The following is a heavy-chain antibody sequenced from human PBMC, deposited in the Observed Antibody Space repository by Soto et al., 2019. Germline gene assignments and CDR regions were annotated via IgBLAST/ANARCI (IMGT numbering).Heavy chain of an antibody. D-gene: IGHD5-12*01. CDR2: ISSSSSYI. J-gene: IGHJ3*02. Sequence: PXECLTLSCAASGVTFSSYSMNWVRQAPGKGLEWVSSISSSSSYIYYADSVKGRFTISRDNAKNSLYLQMNSLRAEDAAVYYCASISGYDAFDIWGQGTMVTVSS. V-gene: IGHV3-21*01. CDR3: ASISGYDAFDI. CDR1: GVTFSSYS.